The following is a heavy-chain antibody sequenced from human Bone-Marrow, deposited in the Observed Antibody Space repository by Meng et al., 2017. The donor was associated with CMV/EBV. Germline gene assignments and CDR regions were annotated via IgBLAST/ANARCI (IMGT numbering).Heavy chain of an antibody. J-gene: IGHJ6*02. CDR2: IKQDGSEK. CDR3: ARDTYSNYVLPHYYYYGMDV. V-gene: IGHV3-7*01. CDR1: GFTFSSYW. Sequence: GESLKISCAASGFTFSSYWMSWVRQAPGKGLEWVANIKQDGSEKYYVDSVKGRFTISRDNAKNSLYLQMNSLRAEDTAVYYCARDTYSNYVLPHYYYYGMDVWGQGNTVTVSS. D-gene: IGHD4-11*01.